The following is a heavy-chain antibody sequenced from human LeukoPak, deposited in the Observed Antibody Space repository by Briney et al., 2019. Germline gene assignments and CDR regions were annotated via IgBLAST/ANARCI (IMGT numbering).Heavy chain of an antibody. CDR2: ISYDGSNK. D-gene: IGHD1-26*01. V-gene: IGHV3-30-3*01. CDR3: AREIVGAARRPLHDAFDI. Sequence: GGSLRLSCAASGFTFSSYAMHWVRQAPGKGLEWVAVISYDGSNKYYADSVKGRFTISRDNSKNTLYLQMNSLRAEDTAVYYCAREIVGAARRPLHDAFDIWGQGTMVTVSS. J-gene: IGHJ3*02. CDR1: GFTFSSYA.